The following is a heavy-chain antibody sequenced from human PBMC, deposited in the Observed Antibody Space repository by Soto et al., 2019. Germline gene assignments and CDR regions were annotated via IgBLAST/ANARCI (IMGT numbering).Heavy chain of an antibody. CDR2: INSDGSST. CDR1: GFTFSSYW. V-gene: IGHV3-74*01. J-gene: IGHJ4*02. CDR3: ARVASGFGGSSLGFFGY. D-gene: IGHD2-15*01. Sequence: EVQLVESGGGLVQPGGSLRLSCAASGFTFSSYWMHWVRQAPGKGLVWVSRINSDGSSTSYADSVKGRFTISRDNAKNTLYLQMNSLRAEDTAVYYCARVASGFGGSSLGFFGYWGQGTLVTVSS.